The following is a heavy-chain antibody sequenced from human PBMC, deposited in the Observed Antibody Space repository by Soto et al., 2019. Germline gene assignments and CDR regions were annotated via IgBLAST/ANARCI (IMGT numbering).Heavy chain of an antibody. D-gene: IGHD2-8*01. J-gene: IGHJ5*02. Sequence: QVQLVQSGAEVKKPGSSVKVSCKASGGTFSSYAISWVRQAPGQGLEWMGGIIPIFGTATYAQKFQGRVTITADESTSTAYMELSSLRSEDTAVYYCARESYCTNGVCYGSWFDPWGQGTLVTVSS. CDR3: ARESYCTNGVCYGSWFDP. CDR1: GGTFSSYA. CDR2: IIPIFGTA. V-gene: IGHV1-69*01.